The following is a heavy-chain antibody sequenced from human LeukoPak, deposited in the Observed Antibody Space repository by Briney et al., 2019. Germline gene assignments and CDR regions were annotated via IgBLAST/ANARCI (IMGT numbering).Heavy chain of an antibody. J-gene: IGHJ3*02. CDR3: ARDPYFVAYDS. CDR1: GFTFSSYW. CDR2: IKDDGNEQ. D-gene: IGHD3-9*01. Sequence: GGSLRLSCAASGFTFSSYWMTWVRQAPGKGLEGVAHIKDDGNEQYYVDSVRGRFTISRDNAKNSLYLQMNSLRAEDTAVYYCARDPYFVAYDSWGQGTMVTVSS. V-gene: IGHV3-7*01.